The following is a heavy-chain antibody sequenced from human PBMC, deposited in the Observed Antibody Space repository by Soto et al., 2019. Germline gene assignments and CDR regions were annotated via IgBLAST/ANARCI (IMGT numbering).Heavy chain of an antibody. J-gene: IGHJ4*02. D-gene: IGHD3-16*01. V-gene: IGHV4-34*01. CDR3: ARGWERSPNRFDY. CDR2: INHSGST. Sequence: SETLSLTCAVYGGSFSGYYWSWIRQPPGKGLEWIGEINHSGSTNYNPSLKSRVTISVDTSKNQFSLKLSSVTAADTAVYYCARGWERSPNRFDYWGQGTLVTVSS. CDR1: GGSFSGYY.